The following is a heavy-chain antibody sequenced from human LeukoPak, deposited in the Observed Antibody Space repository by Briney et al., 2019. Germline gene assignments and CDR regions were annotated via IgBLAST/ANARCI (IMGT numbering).Heavy chain of an antibody. CDR3: ARAESTVTECAFDY. J-gene: IGHJ4*02. D-gene: IGHD4-17*01. Sequence: ASVKVSCKASGYTFTGYYMHWVRQAPGQGLEWMGWINPNSGGTNYAQKFQGWVTMTRDTSISTAYMELSRLRSDDTAVYYCARAESTVTECAFDYWGQGTLVTVSS. V-gene: IGHV1-2*04. CDR2: INPNSGGT. CDR1: GYTFTGYY.